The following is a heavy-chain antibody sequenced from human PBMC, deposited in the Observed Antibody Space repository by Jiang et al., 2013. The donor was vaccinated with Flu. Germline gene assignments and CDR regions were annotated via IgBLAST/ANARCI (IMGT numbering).Heavy chain of an antibody. CDR2: ISYDGSNK. D-gene: IGHD1-20*01. J-gene: IGHJ6*03. CDR1: GFTFSSYG. Sequence: SLRLSCAASGFTFSSYGMHWVRQAPGKGLEWVAVISYDGSNKYYADSVKGRFTISRDNSKNTLYLQMNSLRAEDTAVYYCAKDPSYNWKDGYYYYMDVWGKGTTVTVSS. CDR3: AKDPSYNWKDGYYYYMDV. V-gene: IGHV3-30*18.